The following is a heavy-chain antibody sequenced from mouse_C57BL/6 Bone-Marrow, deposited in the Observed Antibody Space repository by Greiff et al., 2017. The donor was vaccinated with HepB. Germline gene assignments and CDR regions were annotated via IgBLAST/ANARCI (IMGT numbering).Heavy chain of an antibody. D-gene: IGHD1-1*01. Sequence: QVQLQQSGSELRSPGSSVKLSCKDFDSEVFPIAYMSWVRQKPGHGFEWIGGILPSIGRTIYGEKFEEKAILDADTLYNTAYLELNSLKSEESAIYYSARAVVATDYYAMDYGGQGTSVTVSS. CDR3: ARAVVATDYYAMDY. V-gene: IGHV15-2*01. CDR2: ILPSIGRT. J-gene: IGHJ4*01. CDR1: DSEVFPIAY.